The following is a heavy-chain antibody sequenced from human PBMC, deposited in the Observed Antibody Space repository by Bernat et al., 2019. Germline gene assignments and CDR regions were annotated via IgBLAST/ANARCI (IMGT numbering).Heavy chain of an antibody. CDR3: ARSGGVDTAMAPFDY. CDR2: ILYDGSNK. Sequence: QVQLVESGGGVVQPGTSLRLSCAASGFTFSSHNMHWIRQAPGRGVEWVALILYDGSNKYYADSVKGRFTISRDNAKNSLYLQMNSLRAEDTAVYYCARSGGVDTAMAPFDYWGQGTLVTVSS. CDR1: GFTFSSHN. J-gene: IGHJ4*02. D-gene: IGHD5-18*01. V-gene: IGHV3-30-3*01.